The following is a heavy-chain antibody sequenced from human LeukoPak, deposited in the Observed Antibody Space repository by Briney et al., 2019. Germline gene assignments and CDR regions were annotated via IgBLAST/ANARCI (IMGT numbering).Heavy chain of an antibody. J-gene: IGHJ3*02. Sequence: TGGSLRLSCAASGFTFSGSAMHWVRQASGKGLEWVGRIRSKANSYATAYAASVKGRFTISRGDSKNTAYLQMNSLKTEDTAVYYCTRHISNSVTTNAFDIWGQGTMVTVSS. CDR3: TRHISNSVTTNAFDI. CDR2: IRSKANSYAT. V-gene: IGHV3-73*01. D-gene: IGHD4-17*01. CDR1: GFTFSGSA.